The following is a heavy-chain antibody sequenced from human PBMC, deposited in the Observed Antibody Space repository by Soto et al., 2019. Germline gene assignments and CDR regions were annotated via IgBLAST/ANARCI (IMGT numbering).Heavy chain of an antibody. J-gene: IGHJ3*02. V-gene: IGHV1-58*02. CDR3: ATDRTFGGVIVPDAFDI. Sequence: GASVKVSCKASGFTFTSSAMQWVRQARGQRLEWIGWIVVGSGNTNYAQKFQERVTITRDMSTSTAYMELSSLRSEDTAVYYCATDRTFGGVIVPDAFDIWGQGTMVTVSS. CDR1: GFTFTSSA. CDR2: IVVGSGNT. D-gene: IGHD3-16*02.